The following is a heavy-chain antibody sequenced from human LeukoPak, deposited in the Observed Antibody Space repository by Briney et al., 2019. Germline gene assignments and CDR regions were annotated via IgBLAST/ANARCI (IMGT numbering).Heavy chain of an antibody. J-gene: IGHJ6*02. Sequence: GGSLRLSCAASGFTFSSYWMNWARQAPGKGLEWVASINHNGNVNYYVDSVKGRFTISRDNAKNSLYLQMSNLRAEDTAVYYCASPTYSSGWYGGGLYYYYGMDVWGQGTTVTVSS. D-gene: IGHD6-19*01. V-gene: IGHV3-7*03. CDR2: INHNGNVN. CDR1: GFTFSSYW. CDR3: ASPTYSSGWYGGGLYYYYGMDV.